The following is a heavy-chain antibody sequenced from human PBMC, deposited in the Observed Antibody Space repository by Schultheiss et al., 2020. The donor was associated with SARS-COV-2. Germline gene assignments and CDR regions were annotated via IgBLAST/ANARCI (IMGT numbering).Heavy chain of an antibody. CDR2: IYYSGST. V-gene: IGHV4-4*07. CDR1: GGSISSYY. D-gene: IGHD3-22*01. CDR3: ARDHYDSSGWDY. Sequence: SETLSLTCTVSGGSISSYYWSWIRQPAGKGLEWIGSIYYSGSTYYNPSLKSRVTISVDKSKNQFSLKLSSVTAADTAVYYCARDHYDSSGWDYWGQGTLVTVSS. J-gene: IGHJ4*02.